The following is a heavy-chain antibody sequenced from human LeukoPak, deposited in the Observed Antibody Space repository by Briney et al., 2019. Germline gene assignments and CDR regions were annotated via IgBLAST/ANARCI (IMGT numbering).Heavy chain of an antibody. J-gene: IGHJ4*02. CDR3: ARDSVWYDRGIFDY. Sequence: GGSLRLSCAASGFTFSSYAMSWVRQAPGKGLEWASGISGSDGSTNYADSVKGRFTISRENSKNTLYLQMNSLRAEDTAVYYCARDSVWYDRGIFDYWGQGTLVTVSS. CDR2: ISGSDGST. CDR1: GFTFSSYA. D-gene: IGHD6-19*01. V-gene: IGHV3-23*01.